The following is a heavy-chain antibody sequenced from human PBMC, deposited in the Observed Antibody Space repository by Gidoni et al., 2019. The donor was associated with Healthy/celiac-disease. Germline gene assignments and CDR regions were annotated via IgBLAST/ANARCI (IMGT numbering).Heavy chain of an antibody. Sequence: EVQLLESGGGLVQPGGSLRLSCAASGVTLSSYAMSWVRQAPGKGLEWVSAISGSGGSTYYADSVKCRFTISRDNSKNTLYLQMNSLRAEDTAVYYCAKALLYYDFWSGSEWWGQGTLVTVSS. D-gene: IGHD3-3*01. CDR2: ISGSGGST. CDR3: AKALLYYDFWSGSEW. CDR1: GVTLSSYA. J-gene: IGHJ4*02. V-gene: IGHV3-23*01.